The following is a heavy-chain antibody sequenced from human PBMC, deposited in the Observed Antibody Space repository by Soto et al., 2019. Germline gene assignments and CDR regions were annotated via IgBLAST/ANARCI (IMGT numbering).Heavy chain of an antibody. CDR1: GGSISSYY. CDR3: ARDKAPGTSKWFDP. Sequence: SETLSLTCTVSGGSISSYYCSWIRQPPWKGLEWIGYIYYSGITNYNPSLKSRVTISVDTSKNQFSLKLSSVTAADKAVYYCARDKAPGTSKWFDPCGQGTLVTVSS. V-gene: IGHV4-59*01. CDR2: IYYSGIT. J-gene: IGHJ5*02.